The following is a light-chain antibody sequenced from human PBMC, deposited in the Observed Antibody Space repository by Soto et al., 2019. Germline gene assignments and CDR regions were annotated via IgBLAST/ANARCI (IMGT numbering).Light chain of an antibody. J-gene: IGLJ1*01. V-gene: IGLV2-14*01. CDR2: DVN. Sequence: QSVLTQPASVSGSPGQSITISCTGTSSDVGGYNYVSWHQQHPGKAPKLMIFDVNNRPSGVSNRFSGSESGNTASLTISGLQAEDEADYYCSSYTSSQTCVFGTGTKVTVL. CDR3: SSYTSSQTCV. CDR1: SSDVGGYNY.